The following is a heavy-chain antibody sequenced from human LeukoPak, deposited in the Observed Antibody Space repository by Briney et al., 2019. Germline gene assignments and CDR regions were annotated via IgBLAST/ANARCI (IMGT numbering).Heavy chain of an antibody. CDR3: ARQRILLWFGELPRGAFDI. CDR1: GGSISTSNYY. V-gene: IGHV4-39*01. CDR2: IYYSGST. D-gene: IGHD3-10*01. Sequence: NPSETLSLTSIVSGGSISTSNYYWGWIRQPPGKGLEWIGSIYYSGSTYYNPSLKSRVTISVDTSKNQFSLKLSSVTAADTAVYYCARQRILLWFGELPRGAFDIWGQGTMVTVSS. J-gene: IGHJ3*02.